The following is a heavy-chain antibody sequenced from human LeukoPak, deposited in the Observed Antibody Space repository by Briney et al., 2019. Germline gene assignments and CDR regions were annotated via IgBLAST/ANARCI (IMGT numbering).Heavy chain of an antibody. D-gene: IGHD3-10*01. CDR1: GGSISSSSYY. J-gene: IGHJ4*02. CDR3: ARGWKRTMVRGVPFDY. V-gene: IGHV4-39*01. Sequence: SKTLSLTCTVSGGSISSSSYYWGWIRQPPGKGLEWIGSIYYSGSTYYNPSLKSRVTISVDTSKNQFSLKLSSVTAADTAVYYCARGWKRTMVRGVPFDYWGQGTLVTVSS. CDR2: IYYSGST.